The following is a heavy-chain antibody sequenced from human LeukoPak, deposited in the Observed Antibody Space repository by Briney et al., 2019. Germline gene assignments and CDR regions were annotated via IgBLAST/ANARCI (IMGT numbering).Heavy chain of an antibody. D-gene: IGHD6-19*01. V-gene: IGHV3-49*03. CDR1: GFTFGDYL. CDR3: WGSGWLSVY. CDR2: ISGGTT. Sequence: GGSLRLSCTASGFTFGDYLMSWFRQAPGKGLEWIGFISGGTTEYAASVKGRFTISRDDSTSIAYLQMNSLTTEDTAVYYCWGSGWLSVYWAQGTLVTVSS. J-gene: IGHJ4*02.